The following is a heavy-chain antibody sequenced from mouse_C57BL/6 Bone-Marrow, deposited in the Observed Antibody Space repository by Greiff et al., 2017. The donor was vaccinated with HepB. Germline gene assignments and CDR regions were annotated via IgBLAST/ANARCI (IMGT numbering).Heavy chain of an antibody. D-gene: IGHD1-1*01. CDR3: AREDTTAVPGYFDV. CDR1: GFTFSDYG. Sequence: DVHLVESGGGLVKPGGSLKLSCAASGFTFSDYGMHWVRQAPEKGLEWVAYISSGSSTIYYADTVKGRFTISRDNAKNTLFLQMTSLRSEDTAMYYCAREDTTAVPGYFDVWGTGTTVTVSS. CDR2: ISSGSSTI. V-gene: IGHV5-17*01. J-gene: IGHJ1*03.